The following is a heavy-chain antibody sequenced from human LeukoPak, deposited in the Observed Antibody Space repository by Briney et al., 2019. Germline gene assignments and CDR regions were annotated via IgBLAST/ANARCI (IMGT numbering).Heavy chain of an antibody. J-gene: IGHJ4*02. CDR3: ARAHYDYVWGSYRQSGYYFDY. V-gene: IGHV4-39*07. CDR1: GGSISSSSYY. Sequence: SETLSLTCTVSGGSISSSSYYWGWIRQPPGKGLEWIGSIYYSGSTYYNPSLKSRVTISVDTSKNQFSLKLSSVTAADTAVYYCARAHYDYVWGSYRQSGYYFDYWGQGTLVTVSS. D-gene: IGHD3-16*02. CDR2: IYYSGST.